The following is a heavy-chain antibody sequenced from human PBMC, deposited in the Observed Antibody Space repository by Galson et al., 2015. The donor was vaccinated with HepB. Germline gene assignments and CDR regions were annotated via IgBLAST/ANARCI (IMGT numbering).Heavy chain of an antibody. Sequence: SVKVSCKVSGYTLTELSMHWVRQAPGKGLEWMGGFDPEDGETIYAQKFQGRVTMTEDTSTDTAYMELSSLRSEDTAVYYCATERPPQAYCGGGSCYWFDPWGQGTLVTVSS. V-gene: IGHV1-24*01. CDR3: ATERPPQAYCGGGSCYWFDP. J-gene: IGHJ5*02. CDR2: FDPEDGET. CDR1: GYTLTELS. D-gene: IGHD2-15*01.